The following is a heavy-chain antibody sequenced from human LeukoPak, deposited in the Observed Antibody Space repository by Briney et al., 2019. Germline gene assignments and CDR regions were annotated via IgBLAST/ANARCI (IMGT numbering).Heavy chain of an antibody. D-gene: IGHD3-3*01. CDR3: VRSDDFWSGYYGY. CDR2: IYNSGST. CDR1: GGSISSYY. J-gene: IGHJ4*02. V-gene: IGHV4-59*01. Sequence: SETLSLTCTVSGGSISSYYWSWIRQPPGKGLEWIGYIYNSGSTNYNPSLKSRVTISVDTSKNQFSLKLSSVTAADTAVYYCVRSDDFWSGYYGYWGQGTLVTVSS.